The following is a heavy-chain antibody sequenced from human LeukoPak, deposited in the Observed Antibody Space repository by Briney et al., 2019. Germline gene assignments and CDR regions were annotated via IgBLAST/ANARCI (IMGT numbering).Heavy chain of an antibody. D-gene: IGHD1-26*01. V-gene: IGHV4-59*01. CDR2: IYYSGST. Sequence: SETLSLTCTVSGGSISSYYWSWIRQPPGKGLAWIGYIYYSGSTNYNPSLKSRVTISVDTSKNQFSLKLSSVTAADTAVYYCAGTSGSYFPYDAFDIWGQGTMVTVSS. CDR1: GGSISSYY. J-gene: IGHJ3*02. CDR3: AGTSGSYFPYDAFDI.